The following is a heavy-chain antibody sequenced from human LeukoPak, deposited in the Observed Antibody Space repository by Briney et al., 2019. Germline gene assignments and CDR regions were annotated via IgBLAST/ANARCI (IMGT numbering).Heavy chain of an antibody. Sequence: GGSQRPSYAASGFTFVGSSTSCASLAPRNWMQRHTTITSGGDYMSYADPVKGRFTISRDDSKNSLYLHMNSLRAEDTAVYYCARVSIFGVVIANDYWGQGTVVTVSS. V-gene: IGHV3-21*01. CDR1: GFTFVGSS. J-gene: IGHJ4*02. CDR3: ARVSIFGVVIANDY. D-gene: IGHD3-16*02. CDR2: ITSGGDYM.